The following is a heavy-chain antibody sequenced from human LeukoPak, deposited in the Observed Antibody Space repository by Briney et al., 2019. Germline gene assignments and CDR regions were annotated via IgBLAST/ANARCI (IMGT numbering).Heavy chain of an antibody. CDR1: GGSISSYY. CDR3: ARATGTTIDY. J-gene: IGHJ4*02. CDR2: IYYSGNT. D-gene: IGHD1-1*01. Sequence: SETLSLTCTVSGGSISSYYWSWIRQPPGMGLEWIGYIYYSGNTNYNPSLKSRVTISVDTSKNQFSLKLSSVTAADTAVYYCARATGTTIDYWGQGTLVTVSS. V-gene: IGHV4-59*01.